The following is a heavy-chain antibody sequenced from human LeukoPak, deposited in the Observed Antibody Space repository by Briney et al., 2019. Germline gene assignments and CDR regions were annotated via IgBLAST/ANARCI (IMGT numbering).Heavy chain of an antibody. V-gene: IGHV3-53*01. CDR3: ARADYDSSGYYPSSIGY. Sequence: GGSLRLSCAASGFTVRSNYMSWVRQAPGKGLEWVSVIYSGGSTYYAGSVKGRFTISRDNSKNTLYLQMNSLRAEDTAVYYCARADYDSSGYYPSSIGYWGQGTLVTVSS. CDR1: GFTVRSNY. CDR2: IYSGGST. D-gene: IGHD3-22*01. J-gene: IGHJ4*02.